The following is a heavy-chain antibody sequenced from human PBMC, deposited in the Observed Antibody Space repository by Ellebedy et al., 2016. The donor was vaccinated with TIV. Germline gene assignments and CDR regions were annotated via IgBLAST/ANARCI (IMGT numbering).Heavy chain of an antibody. J-gene: IGHJ2*01. V-gene: IGHV4-34*01. D-gene: IGHD3-9*01. CDR3: ARGTVLRYFDWLRDWYFDL. CDR2: INHSGST. CDR1: GGSFSGYY. Sequence: MPSETLSLTCAVYGGSFSGYYWSWIRQPPGKGLEWIGEINHSGSTNYNPSLKSRVTISVDTSKNQFSLKLSSVTAADTAVYYCARGTVLRYFDWLRDWYFDLWGRGTLVTVSS.